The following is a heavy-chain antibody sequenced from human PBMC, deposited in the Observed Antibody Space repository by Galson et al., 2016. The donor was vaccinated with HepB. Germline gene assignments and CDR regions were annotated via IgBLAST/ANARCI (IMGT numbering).Heavy chain of an antibody. CDR1: GFTFTSYS. CDR3: ARDPLGYSYALVRYLDY. D-gene: IGHD5-18*01. V-gene: IGHV3-48*02. Sequence: SLRLSCAASGFTFTSYSMNWVRQVPGKGLEWVSYIGSSPGTVYYADSVKGRFTISRDNAKNSLYLQMNSLRDEDTAVYYCARDPLGYSYALVRYLDYWGQGTLVTVSS. J-gene: IGHJ4*02. CDR2: IGSSPGTV.